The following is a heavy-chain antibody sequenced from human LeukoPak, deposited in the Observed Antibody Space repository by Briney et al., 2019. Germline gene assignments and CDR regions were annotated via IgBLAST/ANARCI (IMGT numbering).Heavy chain of an antibody. CDR1: GGSISSSSYY. J-gene: IGHJ4*02. V-gene: IGHV4-39*07. CDR2: INHSGST. CDR3: ARGDYDFWSGYYQRWRGPGGVGPYYFDY. D-gene: IGHD3-3*01. Sequence: SETLSLTCTVSGGSISSSSYYWGWIRQPPGKGLEWIGEINHSGSTNYNPSLKSRVTISVDTSKNQFSLKLSSVTAADTAVYYCARGDYDFWSGYYQRWRGPGGVGPYYFDYWGQGTLVTVSS.